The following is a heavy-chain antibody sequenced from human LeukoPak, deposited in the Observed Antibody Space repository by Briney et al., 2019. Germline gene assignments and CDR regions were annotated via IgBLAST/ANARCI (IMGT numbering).Heavy chain of an antibody. J-gene: IGHJ4*02. CDR1: GYTFTSYD. CDR2: MNPNSGNT. V-gene: IGHV1-8*03. D-gene: IGHD3-3*01. Sequence: ASVKVSCKASGYTFTSYDINWVRQATGQGLEWMGWMNPNSGNTGYAQKFQGRVTITRNTSISTAYMELSSLRSEDTAVYYCARGLSYYDFWSGYQYYFDYWGQGTLVTVSS. CDR3: ARGLSYYDFWSGYQYYFDY.